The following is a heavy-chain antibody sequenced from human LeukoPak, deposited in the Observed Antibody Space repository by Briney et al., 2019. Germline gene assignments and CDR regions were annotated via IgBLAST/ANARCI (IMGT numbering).Heavy chain of an antibody. CDR1: RFTFRDHF. Sequence: PGGSLRLSCAASRFTFRDHFMSWIRQPPGKGLEYVSYISSSGSDTYYPDSVKGRFTASRDNAKNSLFPQMNSLRAEDTAVYYCATAPTEDGDGSSPGYWGQGTLVTVSS. J-gene: IGHJ4*02. CDR3: ATAPTEDGDGSSPGY. D-gene: IGHD4-17*01. V-gene: IGHV3-11*04. CDR2: ISSSGSDT.